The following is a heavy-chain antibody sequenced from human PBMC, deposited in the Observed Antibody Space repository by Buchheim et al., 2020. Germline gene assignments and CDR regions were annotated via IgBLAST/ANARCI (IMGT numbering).Heavy chain of an antibody. CDR1: GFTFSNYG. V-gene: IGHV3-30*18. CDR2: ILFDGSNQ. D-gene: IGHD3-10*01. J-gene: IGHJ4*02. Sequence: QVQLVESGGGVVQPGRSLRLSCAASGFTFSNYGMHWVRQAPGKGLEWVAVILFDGSNQYYADSVKGRFTISRDNSKKTLYLQMNSLRPEDTAVYYCAKVGADGCPYWGQGTL. CDR3: AKVGADGCPY.